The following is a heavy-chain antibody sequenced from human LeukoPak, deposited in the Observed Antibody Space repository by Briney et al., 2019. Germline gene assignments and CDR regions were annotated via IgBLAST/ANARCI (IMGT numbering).Heavy chain of an antibody. CDR1: GGSISSSSYY. Sequence: SETLSLTCTVSGGSISSSSYYWGWIRQPPGNGLEWIGSIYYSGSTYYNPSLKSRVTISVDTSKNQFSLKLSSVTAADTAVYYCARQYYYDSRAFDIWGQGTMVTVSS. D-gene: IGHD3-22*01. CDR3: ARQYYYDSRAFDI. V-gene: IGHV4-39*01. J-gene: IGHJ3*02. CDR2: IYYSGST.